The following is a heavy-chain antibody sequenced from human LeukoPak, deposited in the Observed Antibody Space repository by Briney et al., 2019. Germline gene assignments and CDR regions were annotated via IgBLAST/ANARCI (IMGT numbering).Heavy chain of an antibody. V-gene: IGHV4-61*01. CDR2: IYYSGST. CDR3: ARRGSGYNPTDY. Sequence: PSETLSLTCTVSGGSVSSGSYYWSWIRQPPGKGLEWIGYIYYSGSTNYNPSLESRVTISVDTSKNQFSLKLSSVTAADTAVYYCARRGSGYNPTDYWGQGTLVTVSS. J-gene: IGHJ4*02. CDR1: GGSVSSGSYY. D-gene: IGHD3-3*01.